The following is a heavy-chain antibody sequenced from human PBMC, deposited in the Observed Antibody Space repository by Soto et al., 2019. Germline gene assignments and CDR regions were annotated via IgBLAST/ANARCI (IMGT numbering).Heavy chain of an antibody. D-gene: IGHD1-26*01. J-gene: IGHJ4*02. V-gene: IGHV3-48*01. CDR2: ISSSSGTI. CDR3: ARERVGASDY. Sequence: GGSLRLSCAASGFTFSSYSMNWVRQAPGKGLEWVSHISSSSGTIYYAGSVKGRFTISRDNAKNSLFLQMNSLRAEDTAVYYCARERVGASDYWGQGTLVTVSS. CDR1: GFTFSSYS.